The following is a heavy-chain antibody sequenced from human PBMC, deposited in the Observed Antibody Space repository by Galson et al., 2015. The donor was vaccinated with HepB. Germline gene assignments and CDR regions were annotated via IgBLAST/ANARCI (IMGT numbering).Heavy chain of an antibody. V-gene: IGHV1-69*02. Sequence: SVKVSCKASGGTFSSYTISWVRQAPGQGLEWMGRIIPILGIANYAQKFQGRVTITADKSTSTAYMELSSLRSEDTAVYYCGRGYYGSGSYSTPAEFFQHWGQGTLVTVSS. CDR3: GRGYYGSGSYSTPAEFFQH. J-gene: IGHJ1*01. CDR1: GGTFSSYT. D-gene: IGHD3-10*01. CDR2: IIPILGIA.